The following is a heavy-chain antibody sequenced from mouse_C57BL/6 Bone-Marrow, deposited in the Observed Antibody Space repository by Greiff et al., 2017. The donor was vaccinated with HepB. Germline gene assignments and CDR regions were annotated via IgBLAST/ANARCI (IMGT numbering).Heavy chain of an antibody. Sequence: EVKLMESGAELVRPGASVKLSCTASGFNIKDDYMHWVKQRPEQGLEWIGWIDPENGDTEYASKFQGKATITADTSSNTAYLQLSSLTSEDTAVYYRTTRTPISSVVAKDYFDYWGQGTTLTVSS. D-gene: IGHD1-1*01. V-gene: IGHV14-4*01. CDR1: GFNIKDDY. CDR2: IDPENGDT. J-gene: IGHJ2*01. CDR3: TTRTPISSVVAKDYFDY.